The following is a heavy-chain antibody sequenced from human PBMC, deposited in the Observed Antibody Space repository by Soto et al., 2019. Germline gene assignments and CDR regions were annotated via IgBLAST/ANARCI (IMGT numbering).Heavy chain of an antibody. D-gene: IGHD1-1*01. CDR2: MNPNSGNT. Sequence: QVQLVQSGAEVKKPGASVKVSCKASGYTFTSYDINWVRQATGQGLEWMGWMNPNSGNTGYAQKFQGRVTMTRKTAISTADTALSSPRSEDTAVYYCARVEDGNAANWFDPWGEGTLVTVSS. CDR3: ARVEDGNAANWFDP. V-gene: IGHV1-8*01. J-gene: IGHJ5*02. CDR1: GYTFTSYD.